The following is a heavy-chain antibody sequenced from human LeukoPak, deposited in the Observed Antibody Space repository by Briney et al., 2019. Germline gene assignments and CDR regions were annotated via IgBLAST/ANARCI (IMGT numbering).Heavy chain of an antibody. V-gene: IGHV4-59*01. CDR1: GGSISSYY. J-gene: IGHJ4*02. CDR2: IYYSGST. Sequence: SETLSLTCTVSGGSISSYYWSWIRQPPGKGLEWIGYIYYSGSTNYNPSLKSRVTISVDTSKNQFSLKLSSVTAADTAVYYCARGGSYRGDLDYWGQGTLVTVSS. CDR3: ARGGSYRGDLDY. D-gene: IGHD1-26*01.